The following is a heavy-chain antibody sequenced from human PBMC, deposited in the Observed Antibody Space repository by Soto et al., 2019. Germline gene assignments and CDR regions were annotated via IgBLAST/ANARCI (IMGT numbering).Heavy chain of an antibody. CDR3: VRQQIATLALYGMEV. D-gene: IGHD6-6*01. CDR2: TYYRSKWNY. J-gene: IGHJ6*02. Sequence: SETLSLTCAISGDSVSAHSAAWNWIRQSPSRGLEWLGRTYYRSKWNYDYAESVKSRMTITPDTSNNHFSLQLNSVTPEDTGVYYCVRQQIATLALYGMEVWGQGTTVTVSS. V-gene: IGHV6-1*01. CDR1: GDSVSAHSAA.